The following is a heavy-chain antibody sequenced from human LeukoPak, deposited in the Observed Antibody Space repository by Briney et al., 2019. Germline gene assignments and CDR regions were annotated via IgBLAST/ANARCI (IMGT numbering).Heavy chain of an antibody. D-gene: IGHD3-10*01. V-gene: IGHV4-30-2*02. CDR3: ARQDPRGVI. CDR1: GGSISSGGYS. Sequence: SQTLSLTCAVSGGSISSGGYSWSRIRQPPGKGLEWIGYIYHSGSTYYNPSLKSRVTISVDRSKNQFSLKVNSVTAADTAVYYCARQDPRGVIWGQGTLVTVSS. CDR2: IYHSGST. J-gene: IGHJ4*02.